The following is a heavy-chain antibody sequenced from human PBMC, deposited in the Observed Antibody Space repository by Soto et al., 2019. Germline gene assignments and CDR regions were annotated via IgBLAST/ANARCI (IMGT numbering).Heavy chain of an antibody. J-gene: IGHJ3*02. V-gene: IGHV3-74*01. D-gene: IGHD3-10*01. Sequence: EVQLVESGGGLVQPGGSLRLSCAASGFTFSNYWMHWVRQVPGKGPVWVSRVKGDGSSISYVDSVKGRFTISRDNAKSTMYLKMESLRAEDTAVYYCVTDSYGSGENRAFDIWCQGRMVTVSS. CDR2: VKGDGSSI. CDR3: VTDSYGSGENRAFDI. CDR1: GFTFSNYW.